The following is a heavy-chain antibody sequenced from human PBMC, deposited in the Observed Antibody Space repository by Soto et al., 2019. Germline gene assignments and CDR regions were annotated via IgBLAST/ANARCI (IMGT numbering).Heavy chain of an antibody. V-gene: IGHV3-21*01. Sequence: EVQLVESGGGLVKPGGSLRLSCAASGFTFSSYSMNWVRQAPGKGLEWVSSISSSSSYIYYADSVKGPFTISRDNAKNSLYLQMNSLRAEDTAVYYCARGLYCSSTSCYCAFDIWGQGTMVTVSS. D-gene: IGHD2-2*01. CDR2: ISSSSSYI. J-gene: IGHJ3*02. CDR3: ARGLYCSSTSCYCAFDI. CDR1: GFTFSSYS.